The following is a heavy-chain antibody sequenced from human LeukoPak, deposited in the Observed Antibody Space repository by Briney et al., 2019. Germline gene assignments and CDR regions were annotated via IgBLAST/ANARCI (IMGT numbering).Heavy chain of an antibody. CDR2: IWYDGSYE. J-gene: IGHJ5*02. D-gene: IGHD6-13*01. V-gene: IGHV3-33*01. CDR3: ATDSGYRRKARFDP. Sequence: QPGGSLRLSCVASGFMFRSYGMHWVRQAPGKGLEWVAVIWYDGSYEYYADSVKGRFTISRDNSNNTLFLQMNRLRVEDTAVYYCATDSGYRRKARFDPWGQGNLVTVSS. CDR1: GFMFRSYG.